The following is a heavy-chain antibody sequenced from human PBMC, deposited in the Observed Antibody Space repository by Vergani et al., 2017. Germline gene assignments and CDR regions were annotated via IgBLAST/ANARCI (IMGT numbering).Heavy chain of an antibody. Sequence: QVQLVQSGAEVKKPGASVKVSCKASGGTFSSYAISWVRQAPGQGLEWMGGIIPIFGTANYAQKFQGRVTITADKSTSTAYMELSSLRSEDTAVYYCARHSAPVQLLLGGLVDVWGKGTTVTVSS. CDR1: GGTFSSYA. CDR2: IIPIFGTA. V-gene: IGHV1-69*06. CDR3: ARHSAPVQLLLGGLVDV. D-gene: IGHD2-2*01. J-gene: IGHJ6*04.